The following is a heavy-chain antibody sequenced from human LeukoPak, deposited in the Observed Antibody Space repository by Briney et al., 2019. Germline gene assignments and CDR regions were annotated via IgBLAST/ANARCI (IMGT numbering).Heavy chain of an antibody. D-gene: IGHD6-13*01. CDR2: IYYSGST. CDR1: GGSISSSSYY. CDR3: ARASLVIAAAGKLGNWFDP. V-gene: IGHV4-39*01. Sequence: SETLSLTCTVSGGSISSSSYYWGWIRQPPGKGLEWIGSIYYSGSTYYNPSLKSRVTISVDTSKNQFSLKLSSVTAADTAVYYCARASLVIAAAGKLGNWFDPWGQGTLVTVSS. J-gene: IGHJ5*02.